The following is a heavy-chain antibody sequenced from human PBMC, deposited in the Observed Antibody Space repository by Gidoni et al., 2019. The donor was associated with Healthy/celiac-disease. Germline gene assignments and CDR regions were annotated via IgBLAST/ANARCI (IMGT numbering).Heavy chain of an antibody. V-gene: IGHV3-7*01. CDR1: GVTLSRDW. J-gene: IGHJ4*02. CDR3: AVGGGSFDY. D-gene: IGHD5-12*01. CDR2: IRQDGSEK. Sequence: VQPVESGGGLVQPGGSLRLPCAASGVTLSRDWMGWVRQAPGKWLEWVANIRQDGSEKYYVDSGKGRFTISRDNAKNSLYLQMNSLRAEDTAVYYCAVGGGSFDYWGQGTLVTVSS.